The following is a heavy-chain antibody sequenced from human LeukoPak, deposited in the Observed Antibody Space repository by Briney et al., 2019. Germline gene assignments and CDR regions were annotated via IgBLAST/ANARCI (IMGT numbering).Heavy chain of an antibody. CDR2: ISSSGSTI. CDR1: GFTFSDYY. J-gene: IGHJ4*02. Sequence: GSLRLSCAASGFTFSDYYMSWIRQAPGKGLEWVSYISSSGSTIYYADSVKGRLTISRDNAKNSLYLQMNSLRAEDTAVYYCARDLAYYYDSSGLGYWGQGTLVTVSS. V-gene: IGHV3-11*01. D-gene: IGHD3-22*01. CDR3: ARDLAYYYDSSGLGY.